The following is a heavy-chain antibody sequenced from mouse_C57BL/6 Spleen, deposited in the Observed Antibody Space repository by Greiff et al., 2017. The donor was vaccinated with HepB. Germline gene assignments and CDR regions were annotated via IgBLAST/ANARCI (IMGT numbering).Heavy chain of an antibody. CDR2: IYPGDGDT. V-gene: IGHV1-82*01. D-gene: IGHD2-5*01. J-gene: IGHJ3*01. Sequence: QVQLKESGPELVKPGASVKISCKASGYAFSSSWMNWVKQRPGKGLEWIGRIYPGDGDTNYNGKFKGKATLTADKSSSTADMQLSSLTSEDSAVYFCARSLYSNYPAWFAYWGQGTLVTVSA. CDR3: ARSLYSNYPAWFAY. CDR1: GYAFSSSW.